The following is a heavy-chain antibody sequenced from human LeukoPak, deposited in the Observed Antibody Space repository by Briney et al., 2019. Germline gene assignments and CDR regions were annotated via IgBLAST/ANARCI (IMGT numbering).Heavy chain of an antibody. CDR2: IFPGDSDT. CDR1: GYSFTTYW. Sequence: GESLKISCKASGYSFTTYWIGWVRQMPGKGLEWMGMIFPGDSDTRYSPSFQGQVTISADESISTAYLQWSSLKASDTAMYYCARPANSDAFDIWGQGTMVTVSS. V-gene: IGHV5-51*01. J-gene: IGHJ3*02. CDR3: ARPANSDAFDI. D-gene: IGHD1-1*01.